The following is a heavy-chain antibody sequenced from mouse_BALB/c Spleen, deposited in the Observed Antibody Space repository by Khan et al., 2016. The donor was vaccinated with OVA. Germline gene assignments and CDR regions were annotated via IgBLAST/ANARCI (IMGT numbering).Heavy chain of an antibody. J-gene: IGHJ3*01. CDR1: GYTFTDYI. Sequence: QVQLQQSVPELVNPGASLKVSCKASGYTFTDYIIGWVKQSTRQGLEWIGDIFLGSGTPYYNEKFKDKATLTADKSSNTAYMQLSSLISGECAVCGCSRGWYSVFAYWGQGTLVTVSA. CDR2: IFLGSGTP. V-gene: IGHV1-77*01. CDR3: SRGWYSVFAY. D-gene: IGHD1-1*02.